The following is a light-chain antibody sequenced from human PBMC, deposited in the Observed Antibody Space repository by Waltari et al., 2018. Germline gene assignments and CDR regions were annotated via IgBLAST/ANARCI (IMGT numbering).Light chain of an antibody. CDR3: YSTDSTGNHVV. Sequence: SYELTQPPSVSVSPGQTARITCSGDALPQKYAFWYQQKSGQAPVLILYDDHKRPSGIPERFSGSSSGTMATLTIRGAQVEDEADYYCYSTDSTGNHVVFGGGTKLTVL. J-gene: IGLJ2*01. CDR1: ALPQKY. CDR2: DDH. V-gene: IGLV3-10*01.